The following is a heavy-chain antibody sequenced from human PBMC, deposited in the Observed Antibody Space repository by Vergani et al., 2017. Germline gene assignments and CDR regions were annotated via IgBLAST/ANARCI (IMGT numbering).Heavy chain of an antibody. Sequence: EVQLVESGGGLVQPGGSLRLSCAASGFTFSSYEMNWVRQAPGKGLEWVGRIRNKANDYTTQYAAAVKGRFTIARDDAKSYLYLQMNSLQTEDTALYYCVRVKGSNWNDHLYDIWGQGTLVTVSS. D-gene: IGHD1-1*01. CDR1: GFTFSSYE. CDR3: VRVKGSNWNDHLYDI. CDR2: IRNKANDYTT. V-gene: IGHV3-72*01. J-gene: IGHJ3*02.